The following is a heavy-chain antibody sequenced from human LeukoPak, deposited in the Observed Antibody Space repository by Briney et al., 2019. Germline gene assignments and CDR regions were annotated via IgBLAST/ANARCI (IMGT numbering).Heavy chain of an antibody. CDR3: AREGHQLWSTGNKYYFDY. Sequence: GGSLRLSCAASGFTFSSYAMHWVRQAPGKGLEWVAVISYDGGNKYYADSVKGRFTISRDNSKNTLYLQMNSLRAEDTAVYYCAREGHQLWSTGNKYYFDYWGQGTLVTVSS. J-gene: IGHJ4*02. CDR1: GFTFSSYA. D-gene: IGHD5-18*01. V-gene: IGHV3-30*04. CDR2: ISYDGGNK.